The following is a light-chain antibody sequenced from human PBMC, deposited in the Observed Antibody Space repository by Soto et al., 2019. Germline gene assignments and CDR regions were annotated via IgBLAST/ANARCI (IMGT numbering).Light chain of an antibody. J-gene: IGKJ1*01. CDR3: QQSYSTPPWT. CDR2: DAS. Sequence: IQMTQSLSSLSASVGDRVTITFRASQGISNYLAWYQQKPGKVPKFLIYDASTLQSGVPSRFSGSGSGTDFTLTISSLQPEDVATYYCQQSYSTPPWTFGQGTKVDIK. V-gene: IGKV1-27*01. CDR1: QGISNY.